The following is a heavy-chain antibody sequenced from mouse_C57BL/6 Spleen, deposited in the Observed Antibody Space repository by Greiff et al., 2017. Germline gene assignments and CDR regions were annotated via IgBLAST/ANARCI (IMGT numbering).Heavy chain of an antibody. CDR2: IHPNSGST. V-gene: IGHV1-64*01. J-gene: IGHJ1*01. D-gene: IGHD1-1*01. CDR3: ARSDYYGSSYWYFGV. CDR1: GYTFTSYW. Sequence: QVQLQQPGAELVKPGASVKLSCKASGYTFTSYWMHWVKQRPGQGLEWIGMIHPNSGSTNYNEKFKSKATLTVDKSSSTAYMQLSSLTSEVSAVYYCARSDYYGSSYWYFGVWGPGTTVTVSS.